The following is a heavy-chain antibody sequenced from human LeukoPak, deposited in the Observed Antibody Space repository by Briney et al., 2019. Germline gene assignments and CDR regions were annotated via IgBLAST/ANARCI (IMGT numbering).Heavy chain of an antibody. D-gene: IGHD4-17*01. CDR2: IWYDGSNK. CDR1: GFTFSSYG. J-gene: IGHJ4*02. V-gene: IGHV3-33*01. Sequence: GGSLRLSCAASGFTFSSYGMHWVRQAPGKGLEWVAVIWYDGSNKYYADSVKGRFTISRDNSKNTLYLQMNSLGAEDTAVYYCARGGFYGDYPIDYWGQGTLVTVSS. CDR3: ARGGFYGDYPIDY.